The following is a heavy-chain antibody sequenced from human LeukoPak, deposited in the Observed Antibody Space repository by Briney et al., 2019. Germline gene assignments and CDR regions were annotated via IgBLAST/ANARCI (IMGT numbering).Heavy chain of an antibody. V-gene: IGHV4-59*08. Sequence: SETLSLTCTVSGGSMTRYYWTWIRQPPGKGLEWIGYIYYSGSTNYNPSLKSRVTISIDTSKSQFSLKLSSVTAADTAVYYCARCGYYDWLLSGTDVWGQGTTVAVSS. D-gene: IGHD3-9*01. CDR2: IYYSGST. J-gene: IGHJ6*02. CDR3: ARCGYYDWLLSGTDV. CDR1: GGSMTRYY.